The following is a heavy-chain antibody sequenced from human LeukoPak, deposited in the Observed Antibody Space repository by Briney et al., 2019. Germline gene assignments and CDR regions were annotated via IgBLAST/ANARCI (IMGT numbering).Heavy chain of an antibody. CDR3: AKDAGRTSGWWFFDY. D-gene: IGHD6-19*01. J-gene: IGHJ4*02. Sequence: GGSLRLSCVASGFTLSSFDMGWVRQAPGKGLEWVSSISAPGDRTYYADSVKGRFSISRDNSKNTLFLQMSSLRAGDTAVYYCAKDAGRTSGWWFFDYWGQGTLVTVSS. V-gene: IGHV3-23*01. CDR1: GFTLSSFD. CDR2: ISAPGDRT.